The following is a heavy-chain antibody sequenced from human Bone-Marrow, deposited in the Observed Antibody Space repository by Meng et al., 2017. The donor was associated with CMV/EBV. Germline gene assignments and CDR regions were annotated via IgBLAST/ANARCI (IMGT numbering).Heavy chain of an antibody. CDR2: IRYDGSNK. Sequence: GGSLRLSCAASGFTFSSYGMHWVRQAPGKGLEWVAFIRYDGSNKYYADSVKGRFTISRDNSKNTLYLQMNSLRAEDTAVYYCAKDRIFGEVGYFDYWGQGTRVTGSS. D-gene: IGHD3-3*02. J-gene: IGHJ4*02. CDR3: AKDRIFGEVGYFDY. CDR1: GFTFSSYG. V-gene: IGHV3-30*02.